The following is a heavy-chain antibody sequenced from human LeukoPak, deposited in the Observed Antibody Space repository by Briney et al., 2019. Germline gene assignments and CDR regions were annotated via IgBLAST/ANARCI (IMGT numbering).Heavy chain of an antibody. Sequence: GGSLRLSCAASGFTFSSYGMHWVRQAPGKGLGWGAVIWYDGSNKYYADSVKGRFTISRDNSKNTLYLQMNSLRAEDTAVYYCARVRYDFWSGYNYYYYGMDVWGQGTTVTVSS. J-gene: IGHJ6*02. D-gene: IGHD3-3*01. CDR1: GFTFSSYG. V-gene: IGHV3-33*01. CDR2: IWYDGSNK. CDR3: ARVRYDFWSGYNYYYYGMDV.